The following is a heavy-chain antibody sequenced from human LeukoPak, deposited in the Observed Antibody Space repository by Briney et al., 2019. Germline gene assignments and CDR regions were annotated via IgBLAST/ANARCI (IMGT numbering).Heavy chain of an antibody. CDR3: ARVGYDSATYGMDV. CDR2: IYYSGST. V-gene: IGHV4-31*03. CDR1: GVSISSGGYY. J-gene: IGHJ6*02. Sequence: SETLSFTCTVSGVSISSGGYYWRWIRQHPGKGLEWIGYIYYSGSTYYNPSLKSRVTISVDTSKNQFSLKLSSVTAADTAVYYCARVGYDSATYGMDVWGQGTTVTVSS. D-gene: IGHD5-12*01.